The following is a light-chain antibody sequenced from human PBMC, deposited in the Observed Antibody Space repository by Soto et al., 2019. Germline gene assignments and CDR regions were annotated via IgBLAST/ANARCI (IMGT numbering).Light chain of an antibody. CDR3: QHYGRSPW. Sequence: EIVLTQSPGTLSLSPGERATLSCRASQSVTTSYLAWYQRNPGQAPRLLIYGASSRATGIPNRFSGSGSGTYFTLTICMLEPEDCAVYYCQHYGRSPWFGQRTKVEIK. CDR2: GAS. V-gene: IGKV3-20*01. CDR1: QSVTTSY. J-gene: IGKJ1*01.